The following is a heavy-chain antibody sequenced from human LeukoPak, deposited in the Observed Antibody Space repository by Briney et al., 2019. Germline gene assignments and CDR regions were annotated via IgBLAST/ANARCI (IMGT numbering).Heavy chain of an antibody. V-gene: IGHV4-39*01. CDR1: GGSISSSSYY. CDR3: ARLILGYCSGGSCYSGDY. Sequence: ASETLSLTCTVSGGSISSSSYYWGWIRRPPWKGLEWIGSIYYTGSTYYNPSLKSRLALSVDTSKNQFSLKLSSVTAADTAVYYCARLILGYCSGGSCYSGDYWGQGTLVTVSS. D-gene: IGHD2-15*01. CDR2: IYYTGST. J-gene: IGHJ4*02.